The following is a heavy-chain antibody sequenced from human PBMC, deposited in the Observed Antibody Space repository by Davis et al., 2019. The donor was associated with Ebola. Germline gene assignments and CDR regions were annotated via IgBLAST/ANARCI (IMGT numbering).Heavy chain of an antibody. CDR1: GYTFTSYY. CDR2: IIPIFGTA. D-gene: IGHD1-7*01. Sequence: SVKVSCKASGYTFTSYYMHWVRQAPGQGLEWMGGIIPIFGTANYAQKFQGRVTITADESTSTAYMELSSLRSEDTAVYYCARVGTGASSGLYYYYMDVWGKGTTVTVSS. CDR3: ARVGTGASSGLYYYYMDV. J-gene: IGHJ6*03. V-gene: IGHV1-69*13.